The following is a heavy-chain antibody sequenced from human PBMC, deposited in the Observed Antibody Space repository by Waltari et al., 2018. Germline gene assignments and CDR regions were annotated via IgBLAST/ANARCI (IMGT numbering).Heavy chain of an antibody. CDR1: GFSFTSYV. D-gene: IGHD3-22*01. Sequence: EVQLLESGGGLVKPGGSLRLSCAASGFSFTSYVMNWVRQPPGKGLEWVSSITINSDPIYYADSVKGRFTISRDNAKNSLYLQMNSLRADDTAVYYCAREPPYDISGPMDVWGQGTTVTVSS. J-gene: IGHJ6*02. CDR2: ITINSDPI. CDR3: AREPPYDISGPMDV. V-gene: IGHV3-21*01.